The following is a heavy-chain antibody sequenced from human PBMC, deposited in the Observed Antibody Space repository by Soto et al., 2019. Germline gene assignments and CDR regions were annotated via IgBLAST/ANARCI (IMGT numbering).Heavy chain of an antibody. J-gene: IGHJ4*02. CDR3: ARGGDCSGDSCYLH. Sequence: QVLLVQSGAEVKEPGASVKVSCKASGYSFVNYGISWVRQAPGRGLEWMGWISPNKGSTNYAQKVQDRVTMTTDTSTSTAYMELRSLTSDDTAMYYCARGGDCSGDSCYLHWGQGTLGTVSS. CDR1: GYSFVNYG. CDR2: ISPNKGST. V-gene: IGHV1-18*01. D-gene: IGHD2-15*01.